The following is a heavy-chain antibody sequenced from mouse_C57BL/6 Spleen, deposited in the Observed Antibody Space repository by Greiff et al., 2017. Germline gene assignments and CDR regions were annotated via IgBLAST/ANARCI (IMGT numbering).Heavy chain of an antibody. V-gene: IGHV10-1*01. Sequence: DVKLVESGGGLVQPKGSLKLSCAASGFSFNTYAMNWVRQAPGKGLEWVARIRSKSNNYATYYADSVKDRFTISRDDSESMLYLQMNNLKTEDTAMYYCVRDSSGLRWFAYWGQGTLVTVSA. D-gene: IGHD3-2*02. CDR2: IRSKSNNYAT. J-gene: IGHJ3*01. CDR3: VRDSSGLRWFAY. CDR1: GFSFNTYA.